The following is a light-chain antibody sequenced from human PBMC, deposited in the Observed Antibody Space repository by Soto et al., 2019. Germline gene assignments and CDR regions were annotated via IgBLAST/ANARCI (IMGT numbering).Light chain of an antibody. J-gene: IGLJ1*01. V-gene: IGLV2-14*01. CDR1: SSDVGGYNY. CDR2: EVS. Sequence: QSVLTQPASVSGSPGQSITISCTGTSSDVGGYNYVSWYQQHPRKAPKLMIYEVSNRPSGVSNRFSGSKSGNTASLTISGLQAEDEADYYCSSYTSSSIDYVFGTGTKVTVL. CDR3: SSYTSSSIDYV.